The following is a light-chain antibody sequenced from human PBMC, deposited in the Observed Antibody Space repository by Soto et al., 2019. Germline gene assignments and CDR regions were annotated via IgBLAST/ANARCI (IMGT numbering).Light chain of an antibody. V-gene: IGKV1-39*01. Sequence: DIQMTQSPSSLSASVGDSVTITGRASQSISSYLNWYQQKPGKAPKLLIYAASSLQSGVPSRFSGSGSGTDFTLTISSLQPEDFATYYCQQSYSTPRYTFGQGTKLEIK. CDR3: QQSYSTPRYT. CDR1: QSISSY. CDR2: AAS. J-gene: IGKJ2*01.